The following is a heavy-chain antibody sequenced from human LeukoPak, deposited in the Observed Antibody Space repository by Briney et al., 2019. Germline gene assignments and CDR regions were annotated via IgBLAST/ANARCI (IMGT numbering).Heavy chain of an antibody. D-gene: IGHD7-27*01. Sequence: ASVKVSCKASGYTFTDYYIHWVRQAPGHGLEWLGWMNVKTGTTSSAQRFPGRFTMTRDTSIGTASMEFSSLTSDDTAVYYCARQSGAYWGLDYWGQGTLVTVSS. CDR1: GYTFTDYY. CDR3: ARQSGAYWGLDY. V-gene: IGHV1-2*02. J-gene: IGHJ4*02. CDR2: MNVKTGTT.